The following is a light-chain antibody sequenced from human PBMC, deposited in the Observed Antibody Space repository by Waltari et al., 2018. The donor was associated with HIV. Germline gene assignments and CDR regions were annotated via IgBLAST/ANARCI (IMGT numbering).Light chain of an antibody. V-gene: IGLV1-47*01. J-gene: IGLJ1*01. Sequence: QSVLTQPPSASGTPGQRVTISCSGSSCNIGSNYVYWYQQLPGTAPKLLIFRNHHRPSVVPDRVSGSKSGTSASLAISGLRSGDEAEYYCAAWDDSLSGYVFGTGTKVTVL. CDR3: AAWDDSLSGYV. CDR1: SCNIGSNY. CDR2: RNH.